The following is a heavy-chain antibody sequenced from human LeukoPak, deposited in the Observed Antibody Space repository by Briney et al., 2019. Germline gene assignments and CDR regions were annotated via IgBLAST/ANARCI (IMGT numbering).Heavy chain of an antibody. CDR2: LSGSGYNT. CDR1: GFTFSSHA. Sequence: GGSLRLSCAASGFTFSSHALSWVRQAPGKGLEWDSSLSGSGYNTYYADSVKGRFTISRDNSKNTVYLQMNSLRAEDTAVYYCAKDPYGTRYFDYWGQGTLVTVSS. CDR3: AKDPYGTRYFDY. V-gene: IGHV3-23*01. D-gene: IGHD2-2*01. J-gene: IGHJ4*02.